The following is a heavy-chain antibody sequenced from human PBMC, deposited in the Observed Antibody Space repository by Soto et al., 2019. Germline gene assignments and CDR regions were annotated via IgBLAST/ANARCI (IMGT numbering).Heavy chain of an antibody. CDR2: IYYSGST. J-gene: IGHJ4*02. V-gene: IGHV4-59*01. CDR3: ASGATDFAY. CDR1: GGSISSYY. Sequence: PSETLSLTCTVSGGSISSYYWSWIRQPPGKGLEWIGYIYYSGSTNYNPSLKSRVTISVDTSKNQFSLKLSSVTAADPAVYYCASGATDFAYWGQGTLVPVSS.